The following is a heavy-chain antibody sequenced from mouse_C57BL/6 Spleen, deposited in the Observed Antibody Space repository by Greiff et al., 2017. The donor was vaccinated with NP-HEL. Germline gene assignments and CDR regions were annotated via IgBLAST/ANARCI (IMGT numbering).Heavy chain of an antibody. J-gene: IGHJ2*01. CDR1: GYTFTSYW. D-gene: IGHD2-5*01. Sequence: VQLQQPGAELVMPGASVKLSCKASGYTFTSYWMHWVKQRPGQGLEWIGEIDPSDSYTNYNQKFKGKSTLTVDKSSSTAYMQLSSLTSEDSAVYYGARSSNSRYFDYWGQGTTLTVSS. CDR2: IDPSDSYT. CDR3: ARSSNSRYFDY. V-gene: IGHV1-69*01.